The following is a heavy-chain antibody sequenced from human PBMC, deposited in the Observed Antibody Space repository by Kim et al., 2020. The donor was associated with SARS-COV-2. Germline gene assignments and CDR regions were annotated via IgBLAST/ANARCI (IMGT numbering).Heavy chain of an antibody. J-gene: IGHJ6*02. Sequence: YYADSVKGRFTISRDNSKNTLYLQMNSLRAEDTAVYYCAKEIYYYYGMDVWGQGPTVTVSS. V-gene: IGHV3-30*02. CDR3: AKEIYYYYGMDV.